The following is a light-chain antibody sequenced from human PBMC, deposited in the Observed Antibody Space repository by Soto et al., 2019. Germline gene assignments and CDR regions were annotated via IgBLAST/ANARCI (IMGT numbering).Light chain of an antibody. CDR3: QQYGSSPT. Sequence: EIVLTQSPDTLSLSPGERATLSCRASQSVTSTSLAWYQQRPGQAPRLLIYGASSRATGIPDRFSGSGSGTDFTLTISRLEPEDFAVYYCQQYGSSPTFGQGTRLEIK. CDR1: QSVTSTS. V-gene: IGKV3-20*01. CDR2: GAS. J-gene: IGKJ5*01.